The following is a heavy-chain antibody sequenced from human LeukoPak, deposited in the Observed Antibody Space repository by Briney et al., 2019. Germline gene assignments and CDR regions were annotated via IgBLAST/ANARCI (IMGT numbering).Heavy chain of an antibody. CDR1: GYTFTSYD. CDR2: MNPNSGNT. D-gene: IGHD2-15*01. Sequence: ASVKVSCKASGYTFTSYDINWVRQATGQGLEWMGWMNPNSGNTGYAQKFQGRVTMTRNTSISTAYMELSSLRSEDTAVYYCGRGFRYCSGGSCSYYFDYGGRGTLVTVSS. V-gene: IGHV1-8*01. CDR3: GRGFRYCSGGSCSYYFDY. J-gene: IGHJ4*02.